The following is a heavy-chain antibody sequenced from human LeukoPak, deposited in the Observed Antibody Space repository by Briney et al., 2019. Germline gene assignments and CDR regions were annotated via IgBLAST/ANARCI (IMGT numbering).Heavy chain of an antibody. CDR1: GGSFSGYY. Sequence: SETLSLTCAVYGGSFSGYYWSWIRQPPGKGLEWIGEINHSGSTNYNLSLKSRVTISVDTSKNQFSLKLSSVTAADTAVYYCARGRSYYDSSGYYVYWGQGTLVTLSS. CDR2: INHSGST. D-gene: IGHD3-22*01. CDR3: ARGRSYYDSSGYYVY. V-gene: IGHV4-34*01. J-gene: IGHJ4*02.